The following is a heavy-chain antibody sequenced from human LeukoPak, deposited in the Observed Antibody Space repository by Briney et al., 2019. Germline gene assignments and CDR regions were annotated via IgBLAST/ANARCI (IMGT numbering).Heavy chain of an antibody. J-gene: IGHJ6*02. CDR3: ARERKADYYYYGMDV. Sequence: SGGSLRLSCAASGFTFSTYNMNWVRQAPGKGLEWVSYISSSSSTIYYADSVKGRFTISRDNAKNSLYLQMNSLRAEDTAVYYCARERKADYYYYGMDVWGQGTTVTVSS. CDR1: GFTFSTYN. CDR2: ISSSSSTI. V-gene: IGHV3-48*01.